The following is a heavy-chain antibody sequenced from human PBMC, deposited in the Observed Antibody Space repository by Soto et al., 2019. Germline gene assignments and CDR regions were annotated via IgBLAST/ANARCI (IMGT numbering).Heavy chain of an antibody. J-gene: IGHJ3*02. CDR1: GYSFIAYY. Sequence: QVQLVQSGTEVKKPGASVRVSCKASGYSFIAYYLHWVRQAPGQGLEWLGWSNPNSGGITSPRKYQDRCTLTRDKSINTAYLGLSGLTSDDTAIYCCARTGPNAAPRPVVVPGVTPNEVFAIGGQGTVLTVSA. CDR2: SNPNSGGI. CDR3: ARTGPNAAPRPVVVPGVTPNEVFAI. V-gene: IGHV1-2*02. D-gene: IGHD2-2*01.